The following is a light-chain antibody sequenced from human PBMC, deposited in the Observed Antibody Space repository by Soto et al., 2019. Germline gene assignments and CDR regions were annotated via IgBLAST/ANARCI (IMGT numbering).Light chain of an antibody. J-gene: IGLJ3*02. V-gene: IGLV4-69*01. CDR3: QTWGTGPWV. CDR1: SGHSSYA. Sequence: QSVLTQSPSASASLRASVKLTCTLSSGHSSYAIAWHQQQPEKGPRYLMKLNSDGSHSKGDGIPDRFSGSSSGAERYLTISSLQSEDEADYYCQTWGTGPWVFGGGTKVTVL. CDR2: LNSDGSH.